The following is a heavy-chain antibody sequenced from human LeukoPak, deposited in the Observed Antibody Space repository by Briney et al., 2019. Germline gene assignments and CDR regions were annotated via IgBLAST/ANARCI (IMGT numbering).Heavy chain of an antibody. V-gene: IGHV1-18*04. CDR1: GYTFTSFG. D-gene: IGHD2-15*01. Sequence: ASVKVSCKPSGYTFTSFGISWVRQAPGQGLEWMGWIGAYNGDTNYAQKFQGRVTMTTDTSTSTAYMDLRSLRSDDTPVYYCTRDHCSGDNCPSFDYWGQGTLVTVSS. CDR3: TRDHCSGDNCPSFDY. J-gene: IGHJ4*02. CDR2: IGAYNGDT.